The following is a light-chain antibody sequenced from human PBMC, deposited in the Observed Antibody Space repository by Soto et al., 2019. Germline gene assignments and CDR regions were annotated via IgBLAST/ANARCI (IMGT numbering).Light chain of an antibody. CDR1: QSVSSS. CDR2: GAS. J-gene: IGKJ1*01. V-gene: IGKV3-15*01. Sequence: EIVLTQSPATLSLSPGERATLSCRASQSVSSSSLAWYQQRPGQAHRLLIYGASTRATGIQARFSGSGSGTEFTLTIRSLQSEDFAVYYCKQYNNWPRTFGQGTKVDIK. CDR3: KQYNNWPRT.